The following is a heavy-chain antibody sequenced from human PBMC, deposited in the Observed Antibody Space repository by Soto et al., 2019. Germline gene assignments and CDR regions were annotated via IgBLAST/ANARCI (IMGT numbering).Heavy chain of an antibody. CDR1: GGPFSRYS. Sequence: LXLNCTVSGGPFSRYSLRWIRQPPCKGLEWIGYIYYSGSTNYNPSLKSRVTISVDTSKKQFSLKLSSVPAAHKAEYYCATASGRTPMWFGPCGQGTMVGVCS. D-gene: IGHD6-13*01. CDR3: ATASGRTPMWFGP. CDR2: IYYSGST. V-gene: IGHV4-59*01. J-gene: IGHJ5*02.